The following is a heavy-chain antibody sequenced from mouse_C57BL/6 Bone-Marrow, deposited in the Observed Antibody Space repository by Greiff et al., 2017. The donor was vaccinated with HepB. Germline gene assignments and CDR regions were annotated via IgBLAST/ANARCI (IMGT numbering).Heavy chain of an antibody. Sequence: QVQLQQSGAELVKPGASVKLSCKASGYTFTEYTIHWVKQRSGQGLEWIGWFYPGSGSIKYNEKFKDKATLTAVTSSSTVYMVLSRLTSEDSAVYFCARHEEVVSSSYWYFDVWGTGTTVTVSS. D-gene: IGHD1-1*01. CDR1: GYTFTEYT. CDR3: ARHEEVVSSSYWYFDV. V-gene: IGHV1-62-2*01. J-gene: IGHJ1*03. CDR2: FYPGSGSI.